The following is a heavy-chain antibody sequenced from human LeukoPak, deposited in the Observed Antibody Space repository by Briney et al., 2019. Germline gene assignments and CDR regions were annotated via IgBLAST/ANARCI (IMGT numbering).Heavy chain of an antibody. V-gene: IGHV4-39*07. D-gene: IGHD3-16*02. CDR2: IYHSGST. CDR3: AGVYDYVWGSYRIDY. CDR1: GGSISSNSYY. Sequence: PSETLSLTCTVSGGSISSNSYYWGWIRQPPGKGLEWIGSIYHSGSTYYNPSLKSRVTISVDTSKNQFSLKLSSVTAADTAVYYCAGVYDYVWGSYRIDYWGQGTLVTVSS. J-gene: IGHJ4*02.